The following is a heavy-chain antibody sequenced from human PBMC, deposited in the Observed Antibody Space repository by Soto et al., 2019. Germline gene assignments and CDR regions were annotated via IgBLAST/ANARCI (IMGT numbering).Heavy chain of an antibody. CDR1: GGSISDDTYY. V-gene: IGHV4-39*01. Sequence: PSETLSLTCTVSGGSISDDTYYWGWIRQPPGKGLEWIGSIYYSGSTSYNPSLKSRVTMSVDTSKKQLSLRLRSVTAADTAVYYCARLHCDSPNCVPLDPWGQGTLVTAPQ. J-gene: IGHJ5*02. CDR2: IYYSGST. CDR3: ARLHCDSPNCVPLDP. D-gene: IGHD2-2*01.